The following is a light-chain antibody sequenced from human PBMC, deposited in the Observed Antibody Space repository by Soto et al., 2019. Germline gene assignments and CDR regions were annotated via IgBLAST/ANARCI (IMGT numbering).Light chain of an antibody. J-gene: IGKJ3*01. V-gene: IGKV1-6*01. CDR2: AAS. Sequence: AIQMTQSPSSLSASVGARVTITCRASQGIRNDLGWYQQKPGKAPKLLLYAASSLQSGVPSRFSGSGSGTDFTLTISSLQPEDFATYYCLRDYNYPLSFGPGTKVDIK. CDR3: LRDYNYPLS. CDR1: QGIRND.